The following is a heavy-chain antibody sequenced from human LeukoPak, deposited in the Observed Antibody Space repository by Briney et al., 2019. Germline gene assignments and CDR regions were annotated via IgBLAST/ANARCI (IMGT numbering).Heavy chain of an antibody. J-gene: IGHJ4*02. Sequence: ASVKVSCKASGYTFTAYFIHWVRQAPGQGLEWMGWINPNSGATHYEWNFQDRVTMTRDTSISTAYMELSSLRSDDTAVYYCTRPPTITTWRIFDFWGQGTLVTVSS. V-gene: IGHV1-2*02. D-gene: IGHD4-11*01. CDR2: INPNSGAT. CDR3: TRPPTITTWRIFDF. CDR1: GYTFTAYF.